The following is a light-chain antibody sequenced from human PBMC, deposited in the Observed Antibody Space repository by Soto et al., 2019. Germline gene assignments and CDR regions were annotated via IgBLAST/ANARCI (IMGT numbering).Light chain of an antibody. CDR2: VAS. CDR1: QSVSSSY. Sequence: EIVLTQSPGTLSLSPGERATLSCRASQSVSSSYLAWYQQKPGQAPRLLIYVASSRATGIPDRFSGSGSGTDFTLTISRLEPEDVAVYYCQQRSNWPLLTFGGGTKVEIK. V-gene: IGKV3D-20*02. CDR3: QQRSNWPLLT. J-gene: IGKJ4*01.